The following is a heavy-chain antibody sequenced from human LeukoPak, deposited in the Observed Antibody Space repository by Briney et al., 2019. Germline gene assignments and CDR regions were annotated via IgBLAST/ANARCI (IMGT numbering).Heavy chain of an antibody. D-gene: IGHD7-27*01. V-gene: IGHV3-13*01. J-gene: IGHJ4*02. CDR3: AKGRGGSSNWGSDY. Sequence: GGSLRLSCAASGFTFSSYDMHWVRHATGKGLEWVSAIGTVGDTYYPGSVKGRFTISRENAKNSLYLQVNSLTVEDTAVYYCAKGRGGSSNWGSDYWGQGTQVTVSS. CDR1: GFTFSSYD. CDR2: IGTVGDT.